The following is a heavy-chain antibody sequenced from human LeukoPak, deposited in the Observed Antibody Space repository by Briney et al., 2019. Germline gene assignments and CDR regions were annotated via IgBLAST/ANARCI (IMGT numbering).Heavy chain of an antibody. V-gene: IGHV3-30*04. CDR2: ISYDGSNK. CDR3: ARRSAAKDAFDI. CDR1: GFTFSSYA. Sequence: GGSLRLSCAASGFTFSSYAMHWVRQAPGKGLEWVAVISYDGSNKYYADSVKGRFTISRDNSKNTLYLQMNSLRAEDTAVCYCARRSAAKDAFDIWGQGTKVTVSS. D-gene: IGHD6-25*01. J-gene: IGHJ3*02.